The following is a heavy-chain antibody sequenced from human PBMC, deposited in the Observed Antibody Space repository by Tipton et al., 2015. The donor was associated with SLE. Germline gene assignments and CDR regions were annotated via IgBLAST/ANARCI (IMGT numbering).Heavy chain of an antibody. Sequence: EGSGYTFNRYWMHWVRQAPGRGLEWVSSIGISGDYKYYVDSVKGRFTISRDNAENSLYLQMDSLRVEDTAIYYCGRGSSSRDYWGQGTLVTVSS. D-gene: IGHD6-6*01. J-gene: IGHJ4*02. CDR2: IGISGDYK. CDR1: GYTFNRYW. CDR3: GRGSSSRDY. V-gene: IGHV3-21*04.